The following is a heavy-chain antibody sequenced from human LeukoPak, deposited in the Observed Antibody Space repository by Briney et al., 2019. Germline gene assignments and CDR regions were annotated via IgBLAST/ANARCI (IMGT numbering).Heavy chain of an antibody. Sequence: GGSLRLSCAASGFAVSSNYMSWVRQAPGKGLEWVSVIYSGGSTYYADSVKGRFTISRDNSKNTLYLQMNSLRAEDTAVYYCARGGLRDYYYDSSGYYHDAFDIWGQGTMVTVSS. D-gene: IGHD3-22*01. J-gene: IGHJ3*02. V-gene: IGHV3-53*01. CDR1: GFAVSSNY. CDR3: ARGGLRDYYYDSSGYYHDAFDI. CDR2: IYSGGST.